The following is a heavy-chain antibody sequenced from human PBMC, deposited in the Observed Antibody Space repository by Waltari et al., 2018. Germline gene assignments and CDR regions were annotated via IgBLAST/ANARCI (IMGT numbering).Heavy chain of an antibody. J-gene: IGHJ4*02. CDR1: GYTLTELS. V-gene: IGHV1-24*01. CDR2: FDPEDGET. D-gene: IGHD1-7*01. Sequence: QVQLVQSGAAVKQTGASVKVSCKVSGYTLTELSIHWVRQAPGNGLEWMGGFDPEDGETIYAQKFQGRVTMTEDTSTDTAYMELSSLRSEDTAVYYCATGVNWNYETPDEYFDYWGQGTLVTVSS. CDR3: ATGVNWNYETPDEYFDY.